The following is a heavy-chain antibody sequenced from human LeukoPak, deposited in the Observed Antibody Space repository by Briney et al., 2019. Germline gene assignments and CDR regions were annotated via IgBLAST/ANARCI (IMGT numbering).Heavy chain of an antibody. CDR1: GYTFTSYG. CDR3: ARQTDRFFQKTRDCGGDCYPRGFDY. Sequence: ASVKVSCKASGYTFTSYGISWVRQAPGQGLEWMGWISTYNGNTNYAQKLQGRVTMTTDTSTSTAYMELRSLRSDDTAVYYCARQTDRFFQKTRDCGGDCYPRGFDYWGQGTLVTVSS. CDR2: ISTYNGNT. J-gene: IGHJ4*02. D-gene: IGHD2-21*02. V-gene: IGHV1-18*01.